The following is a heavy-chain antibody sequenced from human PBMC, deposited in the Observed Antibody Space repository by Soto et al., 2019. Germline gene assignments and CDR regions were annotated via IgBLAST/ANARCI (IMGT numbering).Heavy chain of an antibody. CDR2: ISYDGSNK. D-gene: IGHD1-26*01. CDR1: GFTFSSYG. Sequence: QVQLVESGGGVVQPGRSLRLSCAASGFTFSSYGMHWVRQAPGKGLEWVAVISYDGSNKYYADSVKGRFTISRDNSKNALYLQMNSLSAEDTAVYYCAKDPTSVGATPFDYWGQGTLVTVSS. V-gene: IGHV3-30*18. CDR3: AKDPTSVGATPFDY. J-gene: IGHJ4*02.